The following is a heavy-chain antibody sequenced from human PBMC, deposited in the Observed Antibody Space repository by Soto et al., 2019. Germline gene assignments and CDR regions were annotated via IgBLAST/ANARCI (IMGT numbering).Heavy chain of an antibody. V-gene: IGHV3-48*01. CDR3: ARDTYGP. CDR1: GCTFISYG. CDR2: ISSSSSTI. D-gene: IGHD4-17*01. J-gene: IGHJ5*02. Sequence: SLRLSWAASGCTFISYGRNCVRQAPGKGLEWVSYISSSSSTIYYADSVKGRFTISRDNAKNSLYLQMNSLRAEDTAVYYCARDTYGPWGQGTLVTVSS.